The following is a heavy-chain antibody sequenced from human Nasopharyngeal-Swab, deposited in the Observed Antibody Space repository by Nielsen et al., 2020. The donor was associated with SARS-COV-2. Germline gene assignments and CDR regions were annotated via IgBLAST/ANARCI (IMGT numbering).Heavy chain of an antibody. V-gene: IGHV3-48*04. D-gene: IGHD5-12*01. Sequence: GGSLRLSCATSGFTFSPYTMTWVRQAPGKGLQWISYITSGNSVQYADSVRGRFTISRDNAKTSLYLQMNSLTAEDTAVYYCAKERGGGYGDYWGQGTLVTVSS. CDR1: GFTFSPYT. CDR3: AKERGGGYGDY. J-gene: IGHJ4*02. CDR2: ITSGNSV.